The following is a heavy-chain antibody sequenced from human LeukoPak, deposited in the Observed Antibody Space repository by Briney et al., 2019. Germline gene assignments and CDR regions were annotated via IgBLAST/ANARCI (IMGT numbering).Heavy chain of an antibody. CDR2: IYYSGST. CDR1: GGSISSGGYY. CDR3: ARGGYYYGSGSYYNASYYYYGMGV. V-gene: IGHV4-31*03. D-gene: IGHD3-10*01. J-gene: IGHJ6*02. Sequence: SETLSLTCTVSGGSISSGGYYWSWIRQHPGKGLEWIGYIYYSGSTYYNPSLKSRVTISVDTSKNQFSLKLSSVTAADTAVYYCARGGYYYGSGSYYNASYYYYGMGVWGQGTTVTVSS.